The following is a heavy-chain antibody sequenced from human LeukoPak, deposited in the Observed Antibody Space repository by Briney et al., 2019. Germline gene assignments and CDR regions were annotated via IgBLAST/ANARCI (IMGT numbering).Heavy chain of an antibody. D-gene: IGHD3-16*02. CDR1: AFTFRTYS. CDR2: IHGSTSCI. J-gene: IGHJ4*02. V-gene: IGHV3-21*01. Sequence: GGSLRLSCVASAFTFRTYSMHWVRQAPGKGLEWVSAIHGSTSCIYYADSVKGRFTISRDNAKTSLYLQMNSLRAQDTAVYYCARGSDFVWGSYRPYFDYWGQGTLVTVSS. CDR3: ARGSDFVWGSYRPYFDY.